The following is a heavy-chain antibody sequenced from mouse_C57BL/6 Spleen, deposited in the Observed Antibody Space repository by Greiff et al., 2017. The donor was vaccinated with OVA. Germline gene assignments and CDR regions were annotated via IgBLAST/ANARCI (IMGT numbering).Heavy chain of an antibody. V-gene: IGHV1-50*01. CDR2: IDPSDSYT. CDR3: ARRAVPWYFDV. CDR1: GYTFTSYW. D-gene: IGHD1-1*01. Sequence: QVQLQQPGAELVKPGASVKLSCKASGYTFTSYWMQWVKQRPGQGLAWIGEIDPSDSYTNYNQKFKGKATLTVDTSSSTAYMQLSSLTSEDSAVYYCARRAVPWYFDVWGTGTTVTVSS. J-gene: IGHJ1*03.